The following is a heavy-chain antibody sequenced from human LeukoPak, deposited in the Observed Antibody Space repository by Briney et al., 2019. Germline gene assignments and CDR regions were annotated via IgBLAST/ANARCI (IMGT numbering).Heavy chain of an antibody. Sequence: PSETLSLTCALSGGPFSGYFWSWIPQSSGEGLEWIGEIHNSGTTNYNPSLNSRVTISEDTSKNQFYLNLSSVTAADTAVYYCARRYYYNLGSFPFDFWGQGTLVTVSS. J-gene: IGHJ4*02. D-gene: IGHD3-10*01. V-gene: IGHV4-34*01. CDR3: ARRYYYNLGSFPFDF. CDR1: GGPFSGYF. CDR2: IHNSGTT.